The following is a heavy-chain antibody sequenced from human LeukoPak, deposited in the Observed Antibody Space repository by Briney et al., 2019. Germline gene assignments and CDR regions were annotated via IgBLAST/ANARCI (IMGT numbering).Heavy chain of an antibody. V-gene: IGHV3-74*01. D-gene: IGHD3-22*01. Sequence: PGGSLRLSCAASGFTFSSYWMHWVRQAPGKGLVWVSRINSDGSSTNYADSVKGRLTISRDNAKSTLFLQMNSLRAEDTAVYYCARDEGYDSSGYYYPAKYEYWGQGNLVTVSS. CDR1: GFTFSSYW. CDR3: ARDEGYDSSGYYYPAKYEY. CDR2: INSDGSST. J-gene: IGHJ4*02.